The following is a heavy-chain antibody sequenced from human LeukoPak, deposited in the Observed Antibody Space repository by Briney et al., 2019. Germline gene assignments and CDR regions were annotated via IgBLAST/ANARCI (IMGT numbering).Heavy chain of an antibody. CDR1: GYSISSGYY. CDR3: ARRGRITMIVVVISFGAFDI. D-gene: IGHD3-22*01. V-gene: IGHV4-38-2*02. J-gene: IGHJ3*02. CDR2: IDHSGST. Sequence: SETLSLTCTVSGYSISSGYYWGWIRQPPGKGLEWTGSIDHSGSTYYNPSLKSRITISLDTSKNQFSLNLSSVTAADTAVYYCARRGRITMIVVVISFGAFDIWGQGTMVTVSS.